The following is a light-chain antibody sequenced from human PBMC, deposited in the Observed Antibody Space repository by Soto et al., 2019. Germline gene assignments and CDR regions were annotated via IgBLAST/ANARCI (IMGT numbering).Light chain of an antibody. V-gene: IGKV1-39*01. J-gene: IGKJ1*01. CDR1: QSISGK. CDR3: QQSYSRVT. Sequence: DIQVTQSPSSLSASVGNTVTITCRTSQSISGKLSWYQQIPGKAPKRLIYAASRLQSGVPSRFSGSGSGTEFTLTISSMNPDDFASYYCQQSYSRVTFGQGTKVDIK. CDR2: AAS.